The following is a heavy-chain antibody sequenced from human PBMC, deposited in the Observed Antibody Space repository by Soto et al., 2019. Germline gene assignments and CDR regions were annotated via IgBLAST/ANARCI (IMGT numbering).Heavy chain of an antibody. Sequence: QVQLQQWGAGLLKPSETLSLTCAVNGGSFSGYYWTWIRQSPGKGLAWVGEINQSGSTKYNPSLNSRVTMSVDTSKNHFSLQLTSVTAADTAVYYCARNGSYYDFWSGHYSGGGMDVWGQGTTVTVSS. D-gene: IGHD3-3*01. CDR1: GGSFSGYY. J-gene: IGHJ6*02. V-gene: IGHV4-34*01. CDR2: INQSGST. CDR3: ARNGSYYDFWSGHYSGGGMDV.